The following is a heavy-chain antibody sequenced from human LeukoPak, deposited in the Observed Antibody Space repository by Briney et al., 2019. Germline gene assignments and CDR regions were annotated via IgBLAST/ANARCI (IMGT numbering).Heavy chain of an antibody. J-gene: IGHJ3*02. D-gene: IGHD2-15*01. V-gene: IGHV1-69*04. CDR3: ARWRVSVVAATHDAFDI. Sequence: TVKVSCRASGGTFSSYAIGWVRQAPGQGLEWMGRIIPILGIANYAQKFQGRVTITADKSTSTAYMELSSLRSEDTAVYYCARWRVSVVAATHDAFDIWGQGTMVTVSS. CDR1: GGTFSSYA. CDR2: IIPILGIA.